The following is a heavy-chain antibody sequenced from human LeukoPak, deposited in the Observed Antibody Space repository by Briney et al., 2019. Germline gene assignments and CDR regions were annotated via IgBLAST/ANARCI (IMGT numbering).Heavy chain of an antibody. CDR2: IQYDGSNK. CDR1: GFIFRTYG. CDR3: AKDRCSNGIGCFYYYMDV. Sequence: PGGSLRLSCAASGFIFRTYGMHWVRQAPGKGLEWVAYIQYDGSNKQYADSVKGQFSISRDNSKNILYLQMNSLRAEDTALYYCAKDRCSNGIGCFYYYMDVWGKGTTVTISS. J-gene: IGHJ6*03. V-gene: IGHV3-30*02. D-gene: IGHD2-8*01.